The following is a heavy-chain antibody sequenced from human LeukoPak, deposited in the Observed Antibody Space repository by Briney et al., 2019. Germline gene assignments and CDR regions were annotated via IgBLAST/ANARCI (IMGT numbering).Heavy chain of an antibody. CDR1: GGSINNSSYY. V-gene: IGHV4-39*07. D-gene: IGHD3-10*01. J-gene: IGHJ4*02. Sequence: PSETLSLTCTVSGGSINNSSYYWGWIRQPPGKGLEWIGSIYYSGSTYYNPSLKSRVTISVDTSKNQFSLKLSSVTAADTAVYYCARVGRGGVHWGQGTLVTVSS. CDR3: ARVGRGGVH. CDR2: IYYSGST.